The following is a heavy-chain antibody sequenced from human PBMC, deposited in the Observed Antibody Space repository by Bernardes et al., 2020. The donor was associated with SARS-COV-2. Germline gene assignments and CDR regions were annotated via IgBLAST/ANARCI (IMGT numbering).Heavy chain of an antibody. D-gene: IGHD2-21*02. V-gene: IGHV3-21*01. CDR2: ISGGGMYI. CDR3: ARDVGGADWRFGFDV. CDR1: GFTFRNYL. Sequence: GGSLRLSCAASGFTFRNYLFSWFRQAPGKGLEWVSSISGGGMYIYYGDAVRGRFTTSRDNTRTSVFLQMESLRAEDTAVYYCARDVGGADWRFGFDVWGPGTMVHVS. J-gene: IGHJ3*01.